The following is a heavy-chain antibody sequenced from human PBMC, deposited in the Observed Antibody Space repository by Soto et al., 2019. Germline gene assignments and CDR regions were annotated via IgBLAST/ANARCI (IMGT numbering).Heavy chain of an antibody. CDR1: GFTFSSYA. CDR2: ISGSGGST. V-gene: IGHV3-23*01. CDR3: AKDRFPPRGYSSGYEVFDY. D-gene: IGHD3-22*01. J-gene: IGHJ4*02. Sequence: PGGSLRLSCAASGFTFSSYAMSWVRQAPGKGLEWVSAISGSGGSTYYADSVKGRFTISRDNSKNTLYLQMNSLRAEDTAVYYCAKDRFPPRGYSSGYEVFDYWGQGTLVTVSS.